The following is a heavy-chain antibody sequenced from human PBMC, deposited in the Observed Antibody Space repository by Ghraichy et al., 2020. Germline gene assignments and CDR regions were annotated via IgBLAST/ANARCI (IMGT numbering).Heavy chain of an antibody. CDR1: GYSFTSYA. Sequence: ASVKVSCKASGYSFTSYAISWVRQAPGQGLEWMGWISAYNGNTNYAQKLQGRFTMTTDTSTSTAYMELRSLRSDDTAVYYCARGYVLTATGRGWFDPWGQGTLVTVSS. V-gene: IGHV1-18*01. CDR2: ISAYNGNT. CDR3: ARGYVLTATGRGWFDP. J-gene: IGHJ5*02. D-gene: IGHD6-13*01.